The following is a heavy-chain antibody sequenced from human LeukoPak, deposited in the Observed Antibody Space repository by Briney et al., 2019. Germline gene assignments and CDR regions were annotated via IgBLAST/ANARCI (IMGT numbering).Heavy chain of an antibody. D-gene: IGHD5-12*01. CDR1: GFTFSKYA. Sequence: GGSLRLSCAASGFTFSKYAMSWVRQAPGKGLEWVSGISGSGGGPYYADSVKGRFTISRDNSKNTLYLQMNSLRADDTAVYYCARGSGYDPWGYWGQGTLVTVSS. V-gene: IGHV3-23*01. CDR2: ISGSGGGP. J-gene: IGHJ4*02. CDR3: ARGSGYDPWGY.